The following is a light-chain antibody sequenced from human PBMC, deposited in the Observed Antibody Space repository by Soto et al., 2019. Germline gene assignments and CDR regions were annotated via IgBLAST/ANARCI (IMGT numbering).Light chain of an antibody. J-gene: IGKJ3*01. CDR2: KAS. Sequence: DILMTQSPSTLSASVGDRVSITCRASQNIRSWLAWYQHKPGKAPKLLIYKASTLDSGVPSRFSGSGSGTDFTLTISSLQPDDFATYYCQQYDRYSLSFGPGTKVEIK. CDR3: QQYDRYSLS. CDR1: QNIRSW. V-gene: IGKV1-5*03.